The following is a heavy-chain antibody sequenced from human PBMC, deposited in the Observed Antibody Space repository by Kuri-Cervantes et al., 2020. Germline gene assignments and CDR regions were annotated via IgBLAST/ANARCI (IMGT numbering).Heavy chain of an antibody. Sequence: GGSLRLSCAASGFTFSSYGMHWVRQAPGKGLEWVAVIWYDGSNKYYADSVKGRFTISRDNSKNTLYLQMNSLRAEDTAVYYCARAPRSPAAAADFDYWGQGTLVTVSS. V-gene: IGHV3-33*01. CDR1: GFTFSSYG. CDR3: ARAPRSPAAAADFDY. J-gene: IGHJ4*02. D-gene: IGHD6-13*01. CDR2: IWYDGSNK.